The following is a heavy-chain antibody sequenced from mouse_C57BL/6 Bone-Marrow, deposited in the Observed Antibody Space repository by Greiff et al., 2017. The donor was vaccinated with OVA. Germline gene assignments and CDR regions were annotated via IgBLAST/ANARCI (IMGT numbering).Heavy chain of an antibody. CDR3: ARHEDGYDASYFDY. CDR1: GYAFSSSW. Sequence: QVQLKESGPELVKPGASVKISCKASGYAFSSSWMNWVKQRPGKGLEWIGRIYPGDGDTNYNGKFKGKATLTADKSSSTAYMQLRSLTAEESAVYFCARHEDGYDASYFDYWGQGTTLTVSS. CDR2: IYPGDGDT. J-gene: IGHJ2*01. D-gene: IGHD2-2*01. V-gene: IGHV1-82*01.